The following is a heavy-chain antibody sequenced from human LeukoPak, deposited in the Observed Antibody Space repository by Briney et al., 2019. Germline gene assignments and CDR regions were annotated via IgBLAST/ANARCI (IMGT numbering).Heavy chain of an antibody. CDR2: INPNSGGT. V-gene: IGHV1-2*02. CDR1: GYTFTGYY. J-gene: IGHJ6*03. CDR3: ARGVHSSGWYFHYYYMDV. Sequence: ASVKVSCKASGYTFTGYYMHWVRQAPGQGLEWMGWINPNSGGTNYAQKFQGRVTMTRDTSISTAYMELSRLRSDDTAVYYCARGVHSSGWYFHYYYMDVWGKGTTVTVSS. D-gene: IGHD6-19*01.